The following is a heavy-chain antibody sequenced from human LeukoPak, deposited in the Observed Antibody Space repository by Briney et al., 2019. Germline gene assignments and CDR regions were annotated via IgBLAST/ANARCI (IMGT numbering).Heavy chain of an antibody. D-gene: IGHD2-21*01. CDR1: GGSISSYY. Sequence: PSETLSLTCTVSGGSISSYYWSWIRQPPGKGLEWIGSIYYSGSTYYNPSLKSRVTISVDTSKNQFSLKLSSVTAADTAVYYCARQMRRGGGNWIDPWGQGTLVTVSS. CDR3: ARQMRRGGGNWIDP. CDR2: IYYSGST. V-gene: IGHV4-39*01. J-gene: IGHJ5*02.